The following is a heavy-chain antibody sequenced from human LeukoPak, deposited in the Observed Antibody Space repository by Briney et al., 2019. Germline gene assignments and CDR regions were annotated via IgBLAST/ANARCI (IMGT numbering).Heavy chain of an antibody. J-gene: IGHJ4*02. V-gene: IGHV3-7*01. Sequence: PGVSLRLSCAASGFTLRSYWMNWVRQAPGKGLEWVANINQDASAKSYVDSVRGRFTISRDDAKNSLHLQMNSLRAEDTAVYYCARDLYSYGANQDDYWGQGILVTVSS. CDR1: GFTLRSYW. CDR3: ARDLYSYGANQDDY. CDR2: INQDASAK. D-gene: IGHD5-18*01.